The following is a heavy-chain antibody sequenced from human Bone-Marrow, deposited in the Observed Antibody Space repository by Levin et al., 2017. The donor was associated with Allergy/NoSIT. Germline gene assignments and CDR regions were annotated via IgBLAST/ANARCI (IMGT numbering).Heavy chain of an antibody. CDR3: ARGHSSGATYFNF. V-gene: IGHV4-4*07. J-gene: IGHJ4*02. Sequence: SETLSLTCTVSGTSISSDYWSWIRQPAGRGLEWIGRVYGSGGTEYNPSLKSRVTMSLDTSKNQFSLRLSSVTAADTAMYYCARGHSSGATYFNFWGQGTLVTVSS. CDR1: GTSISSDY. CDR2: VYGSGGT. D-gene: IGHD3/OR15-3a*01.